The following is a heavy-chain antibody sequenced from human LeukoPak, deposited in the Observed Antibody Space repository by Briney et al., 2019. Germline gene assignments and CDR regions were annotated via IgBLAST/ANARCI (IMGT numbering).Heavy chain of an antibody. CDR2: IYYSGST. CDR1: GGSIGTYY. D-gene: IGHD1-26*01. Sequence: PSETLSLTCSVSGGSIGTYYWSWIRQPPGKGLEWIGYIYYSGSTRHNPSLKGRVTISADTSKNQFSLKLNSVTAADTAVYYCARDSIHSGSYWGNWFDPWGQGHPVIVSS. J-gene: IGHJ5*02. V-gene: IGHV4-59*01. CDR3: ARDSIHSGSYWGNWFDP.